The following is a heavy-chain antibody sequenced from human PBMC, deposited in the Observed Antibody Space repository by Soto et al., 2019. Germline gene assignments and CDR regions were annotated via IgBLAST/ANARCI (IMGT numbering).Heavy chain of an antibody. J-gene: IGHJ6*02. CDR3: ARVTMVIRDSDHFGVDV. D-gene: IGHD4-17*01. CDR2: ISHTGTT. Sequence: TLSLTCLVSGFPISSPYSWGWIRQPPGKGLEWIGSISHTGTTSYSPSLTSRVSISVDTSKNQVSLKLTSVTAADTAVYFCARVTMVIRDSDHFGVDVWGHGTTVTVSS. CDR1: GFPISSPYS. V-gene: IGHV4-38-2*02.